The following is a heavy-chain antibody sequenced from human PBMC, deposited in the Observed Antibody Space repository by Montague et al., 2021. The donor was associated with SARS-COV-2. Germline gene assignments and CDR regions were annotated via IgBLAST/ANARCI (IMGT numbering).Heavy chain of an antibody. Sequence: SETLSLTCTVSGGSISSYFWSWIRQPPGKGLEWIGSIYHSGTTNYSPSLKSRVTISVDTSKNQFSLKLSSVTAADTAVYYCARVVRYYDFWSGYTEYYYYGMDVGGQGTTVTVSS. CDR2: IYHSGTT. CDR3: ARVVRYYDFWSGYTEYYYYGMDV. D-gene: IGHD3-3*01. V-gene: IGHV4-59*01. J-gene: IGHJ6*02. CDR1: GGSISSYF.